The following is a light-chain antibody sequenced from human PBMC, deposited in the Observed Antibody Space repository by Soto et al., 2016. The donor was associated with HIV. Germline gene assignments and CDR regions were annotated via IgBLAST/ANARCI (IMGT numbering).Light chain of an antibody. V-gene: IGLV3-21*03. CDR3: QVWDNGSDHYV. J-gene: IGLJ1*01. CDR1: KIGIKS. CDR2: DDS. Sequence: SYELTQPPSVSVAPGKTARITCGGDKIGIKSVHWYQQKSGQAPVLVVYDDSDRPSGTPERFSGSNSGNTATLTISRVEAGDEADYYCQVWDNGSDHYVFGTGTKVTVL.